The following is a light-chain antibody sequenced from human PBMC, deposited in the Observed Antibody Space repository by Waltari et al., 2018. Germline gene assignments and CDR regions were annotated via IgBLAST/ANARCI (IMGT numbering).Light chain of an antibody. Sequence: EIVLTQSPSTLSLSPGERATLSCRASQSVGRFLDWYQQKPGQAPRLLIYHASIRATGIPDRFSVSGSGTDFSLTISGLEPEDFAVYYCQKYVNLPATFGQGTKVEIK. CDR3: QKYVNLPAT. CDR1: QSVGRF. J-gene: IGKJ1*01. CDR2: HAS. V-gene: IGKV3-20*01.